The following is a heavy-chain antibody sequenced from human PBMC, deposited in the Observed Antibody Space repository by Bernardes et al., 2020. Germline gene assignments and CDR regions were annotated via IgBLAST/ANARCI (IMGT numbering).Heavy chain of an antibody. CDR1: GFTFDDYA. Sequence: GGSLRLSCAASGFTFDDYAMHWVRQAPGKGLEWVSGISWNSGSIGYADSVKGRFTISRDNAKNSLYLQMNSLRAEDTALYYCAASGWSRVGAFDIWGQGTMVTVSS. J-gene: IGHJ3*02. V-gene: IGHV3-9*01. CDR2: ISWNSGSI. CDR3: AASGWSRVGAFDI. D-gene: IGHD6-19*01.